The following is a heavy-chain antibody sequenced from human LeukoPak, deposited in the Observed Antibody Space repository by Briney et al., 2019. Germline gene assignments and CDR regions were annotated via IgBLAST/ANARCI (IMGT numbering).Heavy chain of an antibody. Sequence: PSETLSLTCTVSGGSISSGSYYWSWIRQPAGKGLEWIGIVYTTGRSIYNRSLRSRSTISVDKSQNQLSLKLNSVTAADTAVYYCARDENGYVWGSFRAWGQGTLVTVSS. CDR2: VYTTGRS. CDR3: ARDENGYVWGSFRA. D-gene: IGHD3-16*02. J-gene: IGHJ5*02. V-gene: IGHV4-61*02. CDR1: GGSISSGSYY.